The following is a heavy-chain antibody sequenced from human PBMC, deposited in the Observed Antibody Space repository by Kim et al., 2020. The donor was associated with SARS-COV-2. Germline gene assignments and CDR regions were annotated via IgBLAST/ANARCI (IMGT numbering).Heavy chain of an antibody. V-gene: IGHV3-23*01. CDR1: GFTFSSYA. CDR2: ISGSGGST. CDR3: AKEEIGMITFGDLAAFDI. D-gene: IGHD3-16*01. Sequence: GGSLRLSCAASGFTFSSYAMSWVRQAPGKGLEWVSAISGSGGSTYYADSVKGRFTISRDNSKNTLYLQMNSLRAEDTAVYYCAKEEIGMITFGDLAAFDIWGPGTMVTVSS. J-gene: IGHJ3*02.